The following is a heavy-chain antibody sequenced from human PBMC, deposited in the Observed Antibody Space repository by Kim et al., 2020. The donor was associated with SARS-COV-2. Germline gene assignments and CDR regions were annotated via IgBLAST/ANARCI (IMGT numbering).Heavy chain of an antibody. CDR3: TRDHHDGYCSSTSCYAVGDFDY. J-gene: IGHJ4*02. CDR1: GFTFGDYA. Sequence: GGSLRLSCTASGFTFGDYAMSWFRQAPGKGLEWVGFIRSKAYGGTTEYAASVKGRFTISRDDSKSIAYLQMNSLKTEDTAVYYCTRDHHDGYCSSTSCYAVGDFDYWGQGTLVTVSS. CDR2: IRSKAYGGTT. D-gene: IGHD2-2*03. V-gene: IGHV3-49*03.